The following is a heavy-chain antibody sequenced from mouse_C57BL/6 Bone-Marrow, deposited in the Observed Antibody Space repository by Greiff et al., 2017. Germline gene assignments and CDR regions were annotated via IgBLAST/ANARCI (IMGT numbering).Heavy chain of an antibody. J-gene: IGHJ2*01. CDR3: ARLRIDY. Sequence: QVQLQQPGAELVKPGASVKLSCKASGYTFTSYWMQWVKQRPGQGLEWIGEIDPSDSYTNYNQKFKGKATLTVDTSSSTAYMQLSSLTSEDSAVYYCARLRIDYWGQGTTLTVSS. CDR2: IDPSDSYT. CDR1: GYTFTSYW. V-gene: IGHV1-50*01.